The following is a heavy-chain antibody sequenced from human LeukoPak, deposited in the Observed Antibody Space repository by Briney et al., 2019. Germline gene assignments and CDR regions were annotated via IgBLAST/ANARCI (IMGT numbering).Heavy chain of an antibody. CDR3: ARSVPGDYFDY. V-gene: IGHV4-61*08. J-gene: IGHJ4*02. D-gene: IGHD1-1*01. CDR1: GGSISSGGYY. CDR2: IYYSGST. Sequence: PSQTLSLTCTVSGGSISSGGYYWSWIRQHPGKGLEWIGYIYYSGSTNYNPSLKSRVTISVDTSKNQFSLKLSSVTAADTAVYYCARSVPGDYFDYWGQGTLVTVSS.